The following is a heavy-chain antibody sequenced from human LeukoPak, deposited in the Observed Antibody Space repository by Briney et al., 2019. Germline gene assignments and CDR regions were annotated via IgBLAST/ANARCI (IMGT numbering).Heavy chain of an antibody. J-gene: IGHJ4*02. CDR3: ARGGSRDGYNRPLDY. CDR1: GGSITSYY. Sequence: PETLSLTCTVSGGSITSYYWSWIRQPPGKGLEWIGYTYYNGGANYNPSLKSRITMSVDTSKNQFSLSLNSVTAADTAVYYCARGGSRDGYNRPLDYWGQGTLVTVSS. CDR2: TYYNGGA. V-gene: IGHV4-59*01. D-gene: IGHD5-24*01.